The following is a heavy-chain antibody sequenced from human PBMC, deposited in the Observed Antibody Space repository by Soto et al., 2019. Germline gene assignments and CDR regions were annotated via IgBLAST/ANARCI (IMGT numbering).Heavy chain of an antibody. CDR2: IWYDGSNK. D-gene: IGHD3-16*01. Sequence: QVQLVESGGGVVQPGRSLRLSCAASGFTFSSYGMHWVRQAPGKGLEWVAVIWYDGSNKYYADSVKGRFTISRDNSKNTLYLQMNSLRAEDTAVYYCASLGGPPGLRSEYWGQGTLVTVSS. CDR3: ASLGGPPGLRSEY. CDR1: GFTFSSYG. V-gene: IGHV3-33*01. J-gene: IGHJ4*02.